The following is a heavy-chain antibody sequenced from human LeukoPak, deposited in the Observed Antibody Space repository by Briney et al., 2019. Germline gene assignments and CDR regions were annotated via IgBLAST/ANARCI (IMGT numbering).Heavy chain of an antibody. CDR2: IIPIFGTA. CDR1: GGTFSSYA. Sequence: SVKVSCKASGGTFSSYAISWVRQAPGQGLEWMGGIIPIFGTANYAQKFQGRVTITADESTSTAYMELSSLRSEDTAVYYCGSIAAAGDFDYWGQGTLVTVSS. J-gene: IGHJ4*02. D-gene: IGHD6-13*01. V-gene: IGHV1-69*01. CDR3: GSIAAAGDFDY.